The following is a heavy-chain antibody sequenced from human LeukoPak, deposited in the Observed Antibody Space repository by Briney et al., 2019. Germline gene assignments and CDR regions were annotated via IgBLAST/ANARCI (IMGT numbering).Heavy chain of an antibody. CDR1: GYTFTSYA. Sequence: ASVKVSCKASGYTFTSYAMHWVRQAPGQRLEWMGWINAGNGNTKYSQKFQGRVTITRDTSASTAYMELSSLRSEDTAVYYCARSEGWTTVTTFDYWGQGTLVTVSS. V-gene: IGHV1-3*01. D-gene: IGHD4-17*01. J-gene: IGHJ4*02. CDR3: ARSEGWTTVTTFDY. CDR2: INAGNGNT.